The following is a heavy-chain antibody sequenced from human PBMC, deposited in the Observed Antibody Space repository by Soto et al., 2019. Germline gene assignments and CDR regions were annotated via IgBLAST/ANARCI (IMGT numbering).Heavy chain of an antibody. CDR1: GYTFTSYG. D-gene: IGHD1-7*01. Sequence: QVQLVQSRGEVKKPGASVKVSCKASGYTFTSYGISWVRQAPGQGREWMGWISAYNGDTNYPQKLQGRVTMTIDTSTNTAYMDLRSLRSDDTAVYYCARAATNLAPDHLELVGAYYRYCVDFWAKGNTVTVSS. J-gene: IGHJ6*03. CDR3: ARAATNLAPDHLELVGAYYRYCVDF. V-gene: IGHV1-18*01. CDR2: ISAYNGDT.